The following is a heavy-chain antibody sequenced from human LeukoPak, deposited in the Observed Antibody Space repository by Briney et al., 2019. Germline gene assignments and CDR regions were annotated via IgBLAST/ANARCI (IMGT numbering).Heavy chain of an antibody. Sequence: PGGTLRLSCTGSGFTFSDHYMTWIRQAPGEGLEWISYISSSGTTTYYADSVKGRFTISRANAKTSVYLQMEGLRADDTAVYYCARVGSSRGWFDPWGHGTLVTVSS. CDR1: GFTFSDHY. D-gene: IGHD3-10*01. CDR3: ARVGSSRGWFDP. J-gene: IGHJ5*02. V-gene: IGHV3-11*01. CDR2: ISSSGTTT.